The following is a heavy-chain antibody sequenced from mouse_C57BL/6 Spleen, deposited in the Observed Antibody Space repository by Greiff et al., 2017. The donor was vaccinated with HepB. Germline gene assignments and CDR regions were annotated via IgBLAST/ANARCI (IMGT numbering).Heavy chain of an antibody. D-gene: IGHD1-1*01. J-gene: IGHJ2*01. V-gene: IGHV1-22*01. CDR3: TRGGYGSSYGFDY. Sequence: EVQLQQSGPELVKPGASVKMSCKASGYTFTDYNMHWVKQSHGKSLEWIGYINPNNGGTSYNQKFKGKATLTVNKSSSTAYMELRSLTSEDSAVYYCTRGGYGSSYGFDYWGQGTTLTVSS. CDR1: GYTFTDYN. CDR2: INPNNGGT.